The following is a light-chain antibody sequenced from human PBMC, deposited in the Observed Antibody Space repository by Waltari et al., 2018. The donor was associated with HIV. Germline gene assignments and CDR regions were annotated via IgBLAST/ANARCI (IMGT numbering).Light chain of an antibody. CDR1: QCIRSY. V-gene: IGKV1-9*01. Sequence: DIQLTQSPSFLSASVGDRVTITCRASQCIRSYLAWYQQKPGKAPKFLIYAASTLQSGVPLRISGSGSGTEFTLTISSLQPEDSATYYCQQLDSYPLTFGPGTRV. CDR3: QQLDSYPLT. CDR2: AAS. J-gene: IGKJ3*01.